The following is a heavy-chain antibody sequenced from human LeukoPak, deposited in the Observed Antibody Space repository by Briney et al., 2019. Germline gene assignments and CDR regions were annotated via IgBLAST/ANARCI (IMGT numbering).Heavy chain of an antibody. D-gene: IGHD2-2*02. CDR2: INHSGST. CDR1: GGSFSGYY. J-gene: IGHJ4*02. Sequence: PSETLSLTCAVYGGSFSGYYWSWIRQPPGKGLEWIGEINHSGSTNYNPSLKSRVTISVDTSKNQFSLKLSSVTAADTAVYYCARAHCSSTSCYTDFDYWGQGTLVTVSS. V-gene: IGHV4-34*01. CDR3: ARAHCSSTSCYTDFDY.